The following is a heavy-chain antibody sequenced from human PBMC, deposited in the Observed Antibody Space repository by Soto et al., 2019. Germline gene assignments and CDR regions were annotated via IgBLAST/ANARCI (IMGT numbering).Heavy chain of an antibody. J-gene: IGHJ5*02. D-gene: IGHD4-17*01. CDR3: AHTTTTVTWWFDP. Sequence: QITLKESGPPLVKPTQTLTLTCASSGLSLTTCGVGVGWIRQCPGKALDWLALIYWDDDKRYSPSLKSKLTITKDTSKNQVVPTMTNMDPADTATYFCAHTTTTVTWWFDPWGQGTLVTVSS. CDR1: GLSLTTCGVG. V-gene: IGHV2-5*02. CDR2: IYWDDDK.